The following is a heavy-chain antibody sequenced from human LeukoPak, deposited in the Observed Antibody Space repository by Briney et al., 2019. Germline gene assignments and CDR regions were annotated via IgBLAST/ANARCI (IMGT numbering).Heavy chain of an antibody. D-gene: IGHD3-22*01. Sequence: SGPTLVKPPQTLTLTCTFSGFSLSTSGVGVGWIRQPPGKALEWLALIYWDDDKRYSPSLKSRLTITKDTSKNQVVLTMTNMDPVDTATYYCAHLDYYDSLFDYWGQGTLVTVSS. J-gene: IGHJ4*02. CDR2: IYWDDDK. CDR1: GFSLSTSGVG. V-gene: IGHV2-5*02. CDR3: AHLDYYDSLFDY.